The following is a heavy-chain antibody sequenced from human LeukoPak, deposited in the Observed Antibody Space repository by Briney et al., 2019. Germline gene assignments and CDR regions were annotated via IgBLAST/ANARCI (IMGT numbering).Heavy chain of an antibody. CDR1: GFTFSSYG. J-gene: IGHJ6*04. Sequence: GGSLRLSCAASGFTFSSYGVHWVRQAPGKGLEWVAFIRDDGTSKSYADSVKGRFTISRDNSKNTLYLQMNSLRAEDTAVYYCAKVDYWGEGTTVTVFS. D-gene: IGHD3-16*01. V-gene: IGHV3-30*02. CDR3: AKVDY. CDR2: IRDDGTSK.